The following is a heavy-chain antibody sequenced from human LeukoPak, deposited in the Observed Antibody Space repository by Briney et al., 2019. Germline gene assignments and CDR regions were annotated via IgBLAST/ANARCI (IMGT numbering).Heavy chain of an antibody. D-gene: IGHD4-17*01. J-gene: IGHJ3*02. CDR3: ARSTPSLYGDTPSAFDI. Sequence: PSETLSLTCTVSGGSISNGDYYWSWIRQPPGKGLEWIGYIYYSGSTYYNPSLKSRVTISVDTSKNQFSLKLSSVTAADTAVYYCARSTPSLYGDTPSAFDIWGQGTMVTVSS. V-gene: IGHV4-30-4*01. CDR2: IYYSGST. CDR1: GGSISNGDYY.